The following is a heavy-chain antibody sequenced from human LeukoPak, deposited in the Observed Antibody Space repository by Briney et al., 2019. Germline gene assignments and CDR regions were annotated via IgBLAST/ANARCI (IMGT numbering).Heavy chain of an antibody. Sequence: GGSLRLSCAASGLTFSSYGMSWVRQAPGKGLEWVSYISSSSGNIYYADSVKGRFTISRDNAKTSLYLQMNSLRAEDTALYYCARDRGGIGYYMDVWGKGTTVTVSS. CDR2: ISSSSGNI. CDR3: ARDRGGIGYYMDV. J-gene: IGHJ6*03. D-gene: IGHD3-16*02. V-gene: IGHV3-48*01. CDR1: GLTFSSYG.